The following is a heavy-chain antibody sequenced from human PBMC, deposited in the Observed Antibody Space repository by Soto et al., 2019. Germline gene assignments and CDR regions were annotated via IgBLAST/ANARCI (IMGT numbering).Heavy chain of an antibody. D-gene: IGHD5-18*01. CDR3: ARLYVDTAMVRGYYFDY. J-gene: IGHJ4*02. CDR2: IYYSGST. CDR1: GGSISSYY. Sequence: PSETLSLTCTVSGGSISSYYWSWIRQPPGKGLEWIGYIYYSGSTNYNPSLKSRVTISVDTSKNQFSLKLSSVTAADTALYYCARLYVDTAMVRGYYFDYWGQGTLVTVSS. V-gene: IGHV4-59*01.